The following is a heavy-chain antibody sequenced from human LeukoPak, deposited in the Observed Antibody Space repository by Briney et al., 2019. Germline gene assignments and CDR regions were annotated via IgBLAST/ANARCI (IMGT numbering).Heavy chain of an antibody. Sequence: WASVKVSCKTSGYTFNTYGITWVRQAPGQGLEWMGWITVNNGNTNYAQKFQGRVTMTTDTSTSTAYMELRNLRSDDTAVYYCARDRVSGTTGAFDIWGQGTMVTVFS. CDR3: ARDRVSGTTGAFDI. D-gene: IGHD1-20*01. CDR1: GYTFNTYG. V-gene: IGHV1-18*01. J-gene: IGHJ3*02. CDR2: ITVNNGNT.